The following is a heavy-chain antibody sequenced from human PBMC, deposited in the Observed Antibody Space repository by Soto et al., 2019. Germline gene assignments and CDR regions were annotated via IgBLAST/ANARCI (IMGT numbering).Heavy chain of an antibody. CDR2: INHSGST. V-gene: IGHV4-34*01. CDR1: GGSFSGYY. Sequence: ASETLSLTCAVYGGSFSGYYWSWIRQPPGKGLEWIGEINHSGSTNYNPSLKSRVTISVDTSKNQFSLKLSSVTAADTAVYYCARGRVVPAAFDIWGQGTMVTVSS. J-gene: IGHJ3*02. D-gene: IGHD2-2*01. CDR3: ARGRVVPAAFDI.